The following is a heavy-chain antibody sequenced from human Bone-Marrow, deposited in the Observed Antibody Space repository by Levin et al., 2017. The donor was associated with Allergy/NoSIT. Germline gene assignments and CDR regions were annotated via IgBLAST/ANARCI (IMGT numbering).Heavy chain of an antibody. D-gene: IGHD6-19*01. Sequence: GGSLRLSCAASGFTFSSYAMSWVRQAPGKGLEWVSAISGSGGSTYYADSVKGRFTISRDNSKNTLYLQMNSLRAEDTAVYYCAKDPLAVAGTALVLHYFDYWGQGTLVTVSS. CDR2: ISGSGGST. CDR3: AKDPLAVAGTALVLHYFDY. CDR1: GFTFSSYA. J-gene: IGHJ4*02. V-gene: IGHV3-23*01.